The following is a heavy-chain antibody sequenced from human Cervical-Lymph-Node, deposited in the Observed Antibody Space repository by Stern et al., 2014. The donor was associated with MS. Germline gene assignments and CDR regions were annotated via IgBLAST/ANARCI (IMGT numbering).Heavy chain of an antibody. Sequence: QVQLVQSGAEVKKPGASVKVSCKVSGYSLTDLSMHWVRQPPGKGLEWLGAFEPDDAESIYAQQFQRRLTMTEDTSADTAYMELSSLRSEDTAVYYCVRYGDYVDAFDMWGQGTMVTVSS. CDR2: FEPDDAES. J-gene: IGHJ3*02. CDR3: VRYGDYVDAFDM. V-gene: IGHV1-24*01. CDR1: GYSLTDLS. D-gene: IGHD4-17*01.